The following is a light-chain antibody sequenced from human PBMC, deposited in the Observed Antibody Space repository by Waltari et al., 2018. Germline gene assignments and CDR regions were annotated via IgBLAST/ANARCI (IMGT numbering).Light chain of an antibody. V-gene: IGKV3-15*01. CDR3: QQYNSFPYT. CDR2: GAS. Sequence: EIVMTQSPATLSVSPGERATLSCRASQSVSSNLAWYQQKPGQAPRLLIYGASTRATGIPARFSGSGSGTEFTLTISSLQSEDFAVYYCQQYNSFPYTFGQGTKLEIQ. CDR1: QSVSSN. J-gene: IGKJ2*01.